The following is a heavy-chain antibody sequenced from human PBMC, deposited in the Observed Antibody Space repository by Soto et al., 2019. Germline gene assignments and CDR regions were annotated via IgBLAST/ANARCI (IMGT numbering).Heavy chain of an antibody. D-gene: IGHD3-16*01. CDR2: IYYAGTT. J-gene: IGHJ5*02. CDR3: ASLGAFYPAMDP. Sequence: SETLSLTCTVSDGSLSPNYWSWIRQPPGKGLEWIGYIYYAGTTTYNPSLQSRVSISLDTSKNEVSLKLTSVTAADTAVYFCASLGAFYPAMDPWGQGTVVPVS. V-gene: IGHV4-59*08. CDR1: DGSLSPNY.